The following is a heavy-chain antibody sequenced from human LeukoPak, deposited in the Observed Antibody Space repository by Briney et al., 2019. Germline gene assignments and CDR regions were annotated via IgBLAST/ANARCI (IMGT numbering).Heavy chain of an antibody. Sequence: KPSETLSLTCSVSGGSISSRDYYWSWIRQPPGKGLEWIGYIYYSGSTNYNPSLKSRVTISVDTSKNQFSLKLSSVTAADTAVYYCAREVGIAAAGTLYYYGMDVWGQGTTVTVSS. V-gene: IGHV4-61*08. D-gene: IGHD6-13*01. J-gene: IGHJ6*02. CDR2: IYYSGST. CDR3: AREVGIAAAGTLYYYGMDV. CDR1: GGSISSRDYY.